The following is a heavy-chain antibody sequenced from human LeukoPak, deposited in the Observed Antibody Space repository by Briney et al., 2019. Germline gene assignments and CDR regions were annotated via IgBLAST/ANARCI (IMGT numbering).Heavy chain of an antibody. J-gene: IGHJ4*02. Sequence: PSETLSLTCTVSGYSISSGYYWGWIRQPPGKGLEWIGSIYHSGSTYYNPSLKSRVTISVDTSKNQFSLKLSSVTAADTAVYYCARDGLAYCGGDCYAAFDYWGQGTLVTVSS. D-gene: IGHD2-21*01. CDR2: IYHSGST. V-gene: IGHV4-38-2*02. CDR1: GYSISSGYY. CDR3: ARDGLAYCGGDCYAAFDY.